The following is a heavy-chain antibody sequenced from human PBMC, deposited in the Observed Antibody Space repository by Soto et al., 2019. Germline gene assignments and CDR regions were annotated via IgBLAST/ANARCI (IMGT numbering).Heavy chain of an antibody. CDR1: GGSFSAYY. Sequence: SETLCLPCAAYGGSFSAYYRSCSRQPPGKGLKWIGEINHSGSTNYNPSLNSRVSLSLDTSKNQFSLKLSSVTAADTAVYYCARARIVVVPAARYNWFDPWGQGTLVT. CDR3: ARARIVVVPAARYNWFDP. V-gene: IGHV4-34*01. CDR2: INHSGST. J-gene: IGHJ5*02. D-gene: IGHD2-2*01.